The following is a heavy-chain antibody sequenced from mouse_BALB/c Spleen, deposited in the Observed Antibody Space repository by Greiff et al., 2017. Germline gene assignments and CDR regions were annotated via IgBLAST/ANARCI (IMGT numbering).Heavy chain of an antibody. CDR2: ISYSGST. D-gene: IGHD1-1*01. Sequence: DVQLQESGPGLVKPSQSLSLTCTVTGYSITSDYAWNWIRQFPGNKLEWMGYISYSGSTSYNPSLKSRISITRDTSKNQFFLQLNSVTTEDTATYYCARSSRDFAYWGQGTLVTVSA. J-gene: IGHJ3*01. CDR3: ARSSRDFAY. CDR1: GYSITSDYA. V-gene: IGHV3-2*02.